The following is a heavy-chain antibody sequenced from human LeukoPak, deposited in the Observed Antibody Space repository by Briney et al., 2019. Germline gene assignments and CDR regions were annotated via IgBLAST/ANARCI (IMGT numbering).Heavy chain of an antibody. Sequence: GGSLRLSCAASGFTSCTSRMSWLRQAPGKGLEWVANINQDGSAQYYVDSVKGRFTISRDNAKSSLYLQMNSLRAEDTAVYYCARSARWGQGTLVTVSS. V-gene: IGHV3-7*01. J-gene: IGHJ4*02. CDR1: GFTSCTSR. CDR3: ARSAR. CDR2: INQDGSAQ.